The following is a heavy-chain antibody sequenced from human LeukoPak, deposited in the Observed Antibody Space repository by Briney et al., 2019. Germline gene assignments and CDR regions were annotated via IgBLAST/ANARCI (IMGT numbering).Heavy chain of an antibody. CDR1: GDSSSSGDYY. V-gene: IGHV4-39*01. D-gene: IGHD2-21*01. J-gene: IGHJ3*02. CDR2: INDSGRS. CDR3: ARQRSYLWDAFDI. Sequence: SETLSLTCTVSGDSSSSGDYYWAWIRQPPGKGLEWIAIINDSGRSYYNPSLKSRVTISVDTSKNQFSLRLTSVTAADTAVYYCARQRSYLWDAFDIWGQGTLVTVSS.